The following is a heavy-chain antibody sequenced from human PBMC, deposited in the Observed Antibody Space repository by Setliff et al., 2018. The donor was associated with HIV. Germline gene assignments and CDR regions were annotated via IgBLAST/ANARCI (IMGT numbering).Heavy chain of an antibody. D-gene: IGHD3-10*01. J-gene: IGHJ6*02. CDR2: ILPFLGMG. CDR1: GGSFRTSV. CDR3: GAGQHSYSYLGYYYSGVDV. Sequence: SVKVSCKTSGGSFRTSVISWVRQAPGQGLEWAGGILPFLGMGDFAQKFQGRVTITADESTSIAYMELSSLRSDDTAIYYCGAGQHSYSYLGYYYSGVDVWGQGTTVTVSS. V-gene: IGHV1-69*10.